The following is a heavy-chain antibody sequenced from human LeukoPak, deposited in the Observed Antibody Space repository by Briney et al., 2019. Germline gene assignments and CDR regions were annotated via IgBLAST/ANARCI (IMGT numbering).Heavy chain of an antibody. J-gene: IGHJ4*02. Sequence: GGSLRLSCAASGFPFSTYGMHWVRQAPVKGLEWVSFIRYDGNNKQYGDSVKGRFTISRDDSKNTLYLQMSSLRAEDTAVYYCAKALRDSSGYYAAGDWGQGTLVTVSS. CDR3: AKALRDSSGYYAAGD. V-gene: IGHV3-30*02. CDR1: GFPFSTYG. CDR2: IRYDGNNK. D-gene: IGHD3-22*01.